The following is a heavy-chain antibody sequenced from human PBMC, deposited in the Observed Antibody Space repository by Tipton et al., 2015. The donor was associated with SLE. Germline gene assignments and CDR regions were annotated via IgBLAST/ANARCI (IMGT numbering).Heavy chain of an antibody. V-gene: IGHV3-23*01. CDR1: GFTFSGYA. CDR3: AKGGRYCTGSNCYVPT. CDR2: ISDSGATT. D-gene: IGHD2-8*02. J-gene: IGHJ4*02. Sequence: GSLRLSCAASGFTFSGYAMNWVRQAPGKGLEWVSVISDSGATTYYADSVKGRFTISKDNSKNTLYLQMNSLRAEDTAIYYCAKGGRYCTGSNCYVPTWGQGTLVTVSS.